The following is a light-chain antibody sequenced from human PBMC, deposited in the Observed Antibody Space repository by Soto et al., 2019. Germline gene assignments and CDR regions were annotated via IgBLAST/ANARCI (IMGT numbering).Light chain of an antibody. CDR3: QPYDTLPRIP. CDR1: QDISNY. V-gene: IGKV1-33*01. CDR2: DAS. J-gene: IGKJ4*01. Sequence: DIQMTQSPSSLSASVGDRVTITCQASQDISNYLNWYQQKPGKAPKLLIYDASNLETGVPSRFSGSGSGTDFTFTISSLQPEDIATYYCQPYDTLPRIPFGGGTNVDNK.